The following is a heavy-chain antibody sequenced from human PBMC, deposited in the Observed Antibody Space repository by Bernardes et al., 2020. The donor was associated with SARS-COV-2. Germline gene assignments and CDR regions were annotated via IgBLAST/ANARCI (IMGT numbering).Heavy chain of an antibody. Sequence: ASVKVSCKASGYSFIDYYLHWVRQAPGQGLEWMGWINPKSGDTNYAQKFQGRVTMTRDTAITTAYMELSRLTSGDTAIYYCASVTWSQRDDFDIWGQGTMVTVSS. CDR1: GYSFIDYY. D-gene: IGHD1-26*01. J-gene: IGHJ3*02. CDR2: INPKSGDT. CDR3: ASVTWSQRDDFDI. V-gene: IGHV1-2*02.